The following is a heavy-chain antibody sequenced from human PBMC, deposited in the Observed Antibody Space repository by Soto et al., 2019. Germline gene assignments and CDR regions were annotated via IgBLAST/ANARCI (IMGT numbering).Heavy chain of an antibody. V-gene: IGHV1-69*01. CDR3: ARAEVDIVATITGYYGMDV. D-gene: IGHD5-12*01. Sequence: QVQLVQSGAEVKKPGSSVKVSCKASGGTFSSYAISWVRQAPGQGLEWMGGIIPIFGTANYAQKFQGRVTITADESTSTAYMELSSLRSEDTAGYYCARAEVDIVATITGYYGMDVWGQGTTVTVSS. J-gene: IGHJ6*02. CDR2: IIPIFGTA. CDR1: GGTFSSYA.